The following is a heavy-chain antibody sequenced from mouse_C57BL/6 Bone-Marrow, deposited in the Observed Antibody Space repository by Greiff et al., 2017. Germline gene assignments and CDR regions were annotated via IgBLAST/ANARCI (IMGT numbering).Heavy chain of an antibody. V-gene: IGHV1-63*01. CDR1: GYTFTNYW. D-gene: IGHD2-4*01. CDR3: AREGLYYDYAY. CDR2: IYPGGGYT. Sequence: QVQLKQSGAELVRPGTSVKMSCKASGYTFTNYWIGWAKQRPGHGLEWIGDIYPGGGYTNYNEKFKGKATLTADKSSSPAYMQFSSLTSEDSAIYYCAREGLYYDYAYWGQGTLVTVSA. J-gene: IGHJ3*01.